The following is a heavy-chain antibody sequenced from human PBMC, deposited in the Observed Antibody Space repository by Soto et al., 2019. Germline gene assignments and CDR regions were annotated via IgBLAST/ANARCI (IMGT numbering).Heavy chain of an antibody. Sequence: QVQLVQSGAEVKKPGASVKVSCQVSGYTLTELSMHWVRQAPGKGREWMGGFDPEDGETIYAQKFQGRVTMTEDTSTDTAYMELSSLRSEDTAVYYCATDPTTVTTLRYWGQGTLVTVSS. D-gene: IGHD4-17*01. CDR3: ATDPTTVTTLRY. V-gene: IGHV1-24*01. CDR2: FDPEDGET. CDR1: GYTLTELS. J-gene: IGHJ4*02.